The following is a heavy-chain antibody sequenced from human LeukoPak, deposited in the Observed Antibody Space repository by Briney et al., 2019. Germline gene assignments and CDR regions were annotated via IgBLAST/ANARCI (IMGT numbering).Heavy chain of an antibody. CDR3: ARDCCGDRRLDY. V-gene: IGHV1-18*01. J-gene: IGHJ4*02. CDR2: ISAYNGNT. Sequence: ASVKVSCKASGYTFTSYGISWVRQAPGQGLEWMGWISAYNGNTNYAQKFQGRVTMTTDTSTSTAYMELRSLRSDDTAVYYCARDCCGDRRLDYWGQGTLVTVSS. CDR1: GYTFTSYG. D-gene: IGHD4-17*01.